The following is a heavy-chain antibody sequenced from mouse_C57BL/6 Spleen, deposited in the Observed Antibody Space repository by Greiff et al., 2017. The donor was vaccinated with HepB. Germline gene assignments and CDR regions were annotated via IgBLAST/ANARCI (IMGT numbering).Heavy chain of an antibody. CDR1: GYSITSGYY. V-gene: IGHV3-6*01. CDR2: ISYDGSN. CDR3: ARAYGSSRAMDY. Sequence: DVKLLESGPGLVKPSQSLSLTCSVTGYSITSGYYWNWIRQFPGNKLEWMGYISYDGSNNYNPSLKNRISITRDTSKNQFFLKLNSVTTEDTATYYCARAYGSSRAMDYWGQGTSVTVSS. D-gene: IGHD1-1*01. J-gene: IGHJ4*01.